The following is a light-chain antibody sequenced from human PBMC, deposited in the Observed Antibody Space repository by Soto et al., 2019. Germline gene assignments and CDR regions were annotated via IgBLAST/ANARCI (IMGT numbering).Light chain of an antibody. V-gene: IGKV3-11*01. CDR3: QQRRT. Sequence: EIVLTQSPATLSLSPGERATLSCRASQSVSSYLAWYQQKPGQAPRLLIYVASNRATGIPARFSGSGAGTDFTLTISSLAPEAFAVYYCQQRRTFGQGTKVEIK. CDR1: QSVSSY. CDR2: VAS. J-gene: IGKJ1*01.